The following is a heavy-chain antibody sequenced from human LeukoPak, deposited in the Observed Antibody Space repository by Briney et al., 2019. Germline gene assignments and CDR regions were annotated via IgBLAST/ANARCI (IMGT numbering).Heavy chain of an antibody. D-gene: IGHD5-12*01. CDR1: GYTFTSYY. V-gene: IGHV1-46*01. J-gene: IGHJ4*02. CDR3: GVAPNY. CDR2: INPSDGST. Sequence: ASVKVSCKASGYTFTSYYMQWVREAPGQGLEWVGIINPSDGSTSSAQKFQRRVTMTRDTSTSTVYMELSSLRSEDTAVYYCGVAPNYWGQGTLVTVSS.